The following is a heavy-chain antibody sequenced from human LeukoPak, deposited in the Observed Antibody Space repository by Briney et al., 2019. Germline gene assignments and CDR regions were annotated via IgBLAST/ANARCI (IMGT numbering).Heavy chain of an antibody. CDR2: IYYSGST. CDR3: ARGPRLRTYYDFWSGNWFDP. V-gene: IGHV4-59*01. Sequence: SETLSLTCTVSGGSISSYYWSWIRQPPGKGLEWIGYIYYSGSTNYNPSLKSRVTISVDTSKNQFSLKLSSVTAADTAVYYCARGPRLRTYYDFWSGNWFDPRGQGTLVTVSS. CDR1: GGSISSYY. D-gene: IGHD3-3*01. J-gene: IGHJ5*02.